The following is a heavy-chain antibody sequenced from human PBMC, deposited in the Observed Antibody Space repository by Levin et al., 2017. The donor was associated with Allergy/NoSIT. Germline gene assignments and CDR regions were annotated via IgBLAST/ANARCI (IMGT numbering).Heavy chain of an antibody. Sequence: GESLKISCKASGYTFTNYGISWVRQAPGQGLEWMGWISAYNGNTNYAQKLQGRVTMTTDTSTSTAYMELRSLRSDDTAVYYCARGGAGVVGVTTWFDPWGQGTLVTVSS. V-gene: IGHV1-18*01. CDR1: GYTFTNYG. D-gene: IGHD1-26*01. CDR2: ISAYNGNT. CDR3: ARGGAGVVGVTTWFDP. J-gene: IGHJ5*02.